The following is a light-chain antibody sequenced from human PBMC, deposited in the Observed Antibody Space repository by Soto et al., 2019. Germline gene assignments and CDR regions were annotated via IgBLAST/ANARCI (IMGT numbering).Light chain of an antibody. J-gene: IGKJ4*01. CDR2: DAF. Sequence: EIVMTQSPATLSVSPGERATLSCRASQSVTSNLAWYQQKPGQAPRLLIYDAFTRATGIPARFSGSGSGTEFTLTISSLQAEDVAVYYCQQYNNWPLTFGGGTKVEIK. V-gene: IGKV3-15*01. CDR3: QQYNNWPLT. CDR1: QSVTSN.